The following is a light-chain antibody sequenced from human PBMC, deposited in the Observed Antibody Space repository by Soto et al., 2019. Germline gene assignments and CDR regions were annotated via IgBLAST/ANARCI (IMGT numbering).Light chain of an antibody. CDR3: MQAPQTPPYT. CDR1: QSLLQSNGYNY. J-gene: IGKJ2*01. CDR2: LGS. V-gene: IGKV2-28*01. Sequence: DVVMTQSPLYLPVTPGESASISCRSSQSLLQSNGYNYVDWYQQKPGQSPQLLIYLGSLRAVGVPDRFSGSGSGTDFTLTIRRMEAEDVGFYYCMQAPQTPPYTFGQGTKVDIK.